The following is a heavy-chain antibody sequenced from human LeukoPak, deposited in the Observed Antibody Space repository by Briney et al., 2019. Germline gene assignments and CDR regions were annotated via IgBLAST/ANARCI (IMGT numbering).Heavy chain of an antibody. Sequence: PGGSLRLSCAASGFTFSSYSMNWVRQAPGKGLEWVSSISSSSSYIYYADSVKGRFTISRDNSKNTLYLQMNSLRAEDTAVYYCARSEVPAADFDYWGQGTLVTVSS. CDR1: GFTFSSYS. D-gene: IGHD2-2*01. J-gene: IGHJ4*02. V-gene: IGHV3-21*01. CDR2: ISSSSSYI. CDR3: ARSEVPAADFDY.